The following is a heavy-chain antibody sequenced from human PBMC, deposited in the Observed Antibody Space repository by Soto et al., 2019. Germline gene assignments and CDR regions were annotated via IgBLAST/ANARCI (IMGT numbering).Heavy chain of an antibody. CDR1: GFTFSSYW. CDR3: ATEPNDSSGYYPTYFDH. D-gene: IGHD3-22*01. CDR2: ISTDGTST. V-gene: IGHV3-74*01. J-gene: IGHJ4*02. Sequence: EVQLVESGGGLVQPGGSLRLSCAASGFTFSSYWMHWVRQAPGKGLVWVSRISTDGTSTTYADSVKGRFTVSRDNAKNTLYLQMSSLRAEDTAVYYCATEPNDSSGYYPTYFDHWGQGTLVTVSS.